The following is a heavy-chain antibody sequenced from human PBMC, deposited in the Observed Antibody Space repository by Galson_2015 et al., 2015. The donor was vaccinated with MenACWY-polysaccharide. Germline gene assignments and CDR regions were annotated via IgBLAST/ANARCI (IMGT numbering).Heavy chain of an antibody. J-gene: IGHJ4*02. CDR3: AKDVAVASNPDY. CDR2: IKQDGSEK. Sequence: SLRLSCAASGFTFSSYWMSWVRQAPGKGLEWVANIKQDGSEKYYVDSVKGRFTISRDNAKNSLYLQMNSLRAEDTAVYYCAKDVAVASNPDYWGQGTLVTVSS. D-gene: IGHD6-19*01. CDR1: GFTFSSYW. V-gene: IGHV3-7*01.